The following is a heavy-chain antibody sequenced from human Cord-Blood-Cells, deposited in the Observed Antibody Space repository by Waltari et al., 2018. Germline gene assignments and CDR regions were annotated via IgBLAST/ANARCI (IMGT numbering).Heavy chain of an antibody. Sequence: QVQLVQSGAEVKKPGASVKVSCKASGYTFTSYDINWVRQATGQGLEGVEWKNPNSGNTSYAQKFQGRVTITRNTSISTAYMELSSLRSEDTAVYYCARAQLAGWSYYMDVWGKGTTVTVSS. V-gene: IGHV1-8*03. CDR3: ARAQLAGWSYYMDV. J-gene: IGHJ6*03. CDR2: KNPNSGNT. D-gene: IGHD6-6*01. CDR1: GYTFTSYD.